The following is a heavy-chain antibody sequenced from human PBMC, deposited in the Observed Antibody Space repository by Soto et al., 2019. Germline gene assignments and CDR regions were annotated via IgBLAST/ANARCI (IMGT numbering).Heavy chain of an antibody. CDR3: ARHFSVDYFDY. J-gene: IGHJ4*02. CDR1: GGSISRYY. Sequence: PLETLSLTCTVSGGSISRYYWSWIRQPPGKGLEWIGEINHSGSTNYNPSLKSRVTISVDRSKNQFSLKLSSVTAADTAAYYCARHFSVDYFDYWGQGALVTVSS. CDR2: INHSGST. V-gene: IGHV4-59*08.